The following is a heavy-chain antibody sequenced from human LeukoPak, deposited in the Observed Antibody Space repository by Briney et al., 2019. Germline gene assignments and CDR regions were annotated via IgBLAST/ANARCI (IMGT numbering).Heavy chain of an antibody. D-gene: IGHD3-16*01. J-gene: IGHJ5*02. CDR3: ARAARGGRIDP. CDR1: GFTFSSYE. CDR2: ISSGGSSI. V-gene: IGHV3-48*03. Sequence: GGSLRLSCAASGFTFSSYEMNWVRQAPGKGLEWVSYISSGGSSIFYADSVKGRFAISRDNAKSSLYLQMNSLRAEDTAVYYCARAARGGRIDPWGQGTLVTVSS.